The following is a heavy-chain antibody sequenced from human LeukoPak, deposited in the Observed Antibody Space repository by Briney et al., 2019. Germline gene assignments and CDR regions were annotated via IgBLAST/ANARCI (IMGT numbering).Heavy chain of an antibody. D-gene: IGHD4-17*01. J-gene: IGHJ4*02. V-gene: IGHV3-66*01. CDR1: GFTVSSNY. Sequence: GGSLRLSCAASGFTVSSNYMSGVRQAPGKGLEWVSVIYSGGSTYYADSVKGRFTISRDNSKNTLYLQMNSLRAEDTAVYYCARESIYTVTGFDYWGQGTLVTVSS. CDR2: IYSGGST. CDR3: ARESIYTVTGFDY.